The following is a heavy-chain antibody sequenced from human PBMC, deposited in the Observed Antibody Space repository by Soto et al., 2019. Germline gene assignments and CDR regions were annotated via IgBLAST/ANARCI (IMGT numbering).Heavy chain of an antibody. D-gene: IGHD2-21*02. V-gene: IGHV3-30*18. CDR3: AKDLSYCGGDCYSAFDY. CDR2: ISYDGSNK. J-gene: IGHJ4*02. Sequence: QVQLVESGGGVVQPGRSLRLSCAASGFTFSSYGMHWVRQAPGKGLEWVAVISYDGSNKYYADSVKGRFTISRDNSKNTPYLQMNSLRAEDTAVYYCAKDLSYCGGDCYSAFDYWGQGTLVTVSS. CDR1: GFTFSSYG.